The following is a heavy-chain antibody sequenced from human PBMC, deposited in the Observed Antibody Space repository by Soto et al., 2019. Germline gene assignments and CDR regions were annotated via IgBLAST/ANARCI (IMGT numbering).Heavy chain of an antibody. D-gene: IGHD6-25*01. Sequence: GESLKISCKGSEYSFANQWIGWVRQMPGKGLEWVGIISPDTSRTLYSPSLQGQVTISVDKSISTVYLQWNSLKASDTAMSYPTQRLNDVSKPSHWLDTWGQGTLVTVSS. CDR2: ISPDTSRT. CDR1: EYSFANQW. J-gene: IGHJ5*02. CDR3: TQRLNDVSKPSHWLDT. V-gene: IGHV5-51*01.